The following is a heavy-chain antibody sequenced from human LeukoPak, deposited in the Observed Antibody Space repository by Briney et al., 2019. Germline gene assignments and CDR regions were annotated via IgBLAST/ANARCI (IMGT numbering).Heavy chain of an antibody. CDR3: ARDQRPSCLGGICYSGDY. J-gene: IGHJ4*02. Sequence: SVKVSCKASGGTFHSYIVTWVRQAPGQGLEWMGGIVPIIGTANYAQKFQGRVTITADDSTSTAYMELRSLRSEDTAIYYCARDQRPSCLGGICYSGDYWGQGALVTVTS. V-gene: IGHV1-69*13. CDR1: GGTFHSYI. D-gene: IGHD2-15*01. CDR2: IVPIIGTA.